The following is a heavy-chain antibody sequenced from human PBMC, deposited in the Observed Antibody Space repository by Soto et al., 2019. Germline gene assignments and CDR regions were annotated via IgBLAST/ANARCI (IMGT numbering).Heavy chain of an antibody. J-gene: IGHJ5*01. Sequence: DVQLLDSGGGLVQPGGSLTLSCAASRFTFSDFAMSWVRQAPGKGLEWVSSIGGGGTDTYYADSVKGRFTISRDNSKNTLYLQMDSLRDEDTAVYYCAKDAVPYNGKWDWFDSWGQGTLVTASS. CDR2: IGGGGTDT. CDR1: RFTFSDFA. D-gene: IGHD1-26*01. V-gene: IGHV3-23*01. CDR3: AKDAVPYNGKWDWFDS.